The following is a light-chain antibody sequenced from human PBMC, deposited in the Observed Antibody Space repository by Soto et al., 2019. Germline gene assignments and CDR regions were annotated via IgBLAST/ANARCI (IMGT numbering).Light chain of an antibody. Sequence: DIVMTQSPDSLAVSLGERATINCKSSQTVFGDCLAWYQQKPGQPPKLLIYWASTRESGVPDRFSGSGSGTEFTLTISSLQAEDVAVYYCQQYYSSPITFGQGTRLEIK. CDR2: WAS. J-gene: IGKJ5*01. V-gene: IGKV4-1*01. CDR3: QQYYSSPIT. CDR1: QTVFGDC.